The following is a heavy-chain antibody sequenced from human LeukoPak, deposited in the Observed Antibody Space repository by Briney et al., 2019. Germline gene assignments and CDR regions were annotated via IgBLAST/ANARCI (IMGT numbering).Heavy chain of an antibody. D-gene: IGHD2-2*01. CDR1: GGSISSHY. CDR2: IYYSGST. V-gene: IGHV4-59*11. CDR3: ARIQSSSSPFDY. Sequence: SETLSLTCTVSGGSISSHYWSWIRQPPGKGLEWIGYIYYSGSTNYNPSLKSRVTISVDTSKNQFSLRLSSVTAADTAVYYCARIQSSSSPFDYWGQGTLVTVSS. J-gene: IGHJ4*02.